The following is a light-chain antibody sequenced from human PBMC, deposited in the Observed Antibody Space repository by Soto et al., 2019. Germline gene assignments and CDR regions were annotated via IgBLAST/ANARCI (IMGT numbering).Light chain of an antibody. J-gene: IGKJ5*01. V-gene: IGKV3-15*01. CDR2: SAS. CDR1: QSVSSN. CDR3: QQYHNWPIT. Sequence: EIVMTQSPATLSVSPGQKVTLSCRASQSVSSNLAWYQQKPGQAPRVLIYSASNRATGIPARFSGSGSGTEFTLTISSLQSEDFAVYYCQQYHNWPITFGQGTRLEI.